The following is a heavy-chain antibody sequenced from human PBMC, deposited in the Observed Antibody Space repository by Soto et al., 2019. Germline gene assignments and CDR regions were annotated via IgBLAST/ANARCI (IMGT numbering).Heavy chain of an antibody. CDR3: ARWSVTMIVVVSDAFDI. CDR2: IYHSGST. V-gene: IGHV4-4*02. CDR1: GGSISSSNW. D-gene: IGHD3-22*01. J-gene: IGHJ3*02. Sequence: QVQLQESGPGLVKPSGTLSLTCAVSGGSISSSNWWSWVRQPPGKGLEWIGEIYHSGSTNNNPPLKSRVTISVDKSKNQFSLKLSSVTAADTAVYYCARWSVTMIVVVSDAFDIWGQGTMVTVSS.